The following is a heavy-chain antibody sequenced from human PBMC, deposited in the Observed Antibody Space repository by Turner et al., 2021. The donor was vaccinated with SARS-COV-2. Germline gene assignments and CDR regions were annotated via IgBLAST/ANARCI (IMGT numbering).Heavy chain of an antibody. CDR1: GFTFSSYA. CDR2: ISSSSTYI. J-gene: IGHJ1*01. Sequence: EVQLVESGGGLVEPGGSLRLSCEASGFTFSSYAMVWVRQAPGKGLEWVSSISSSSTYIYYADSVRGRFTISRDNAKNSLYLQMNSLRAEDTAVYYCARVGYCSTTSCYTYTSEYFQHWGQGTLVSVSS. CDR3: ARVGYCSTTSCYTYTSEYFQH. D-gene: IGHD2-2*02. V-gene: IGHV3-21*02.